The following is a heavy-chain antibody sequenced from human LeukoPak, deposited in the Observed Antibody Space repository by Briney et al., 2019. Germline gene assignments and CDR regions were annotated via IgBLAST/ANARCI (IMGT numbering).Heavy chain of an antibody. CDR2: ISLRGRT. D-gene: IGHD1-26*01. CDR3: SRESGPYCPFGH. V-gene: IGHV4-4*02. Sequence: SETLSLTCGVSGGSITTTNFWSWVRQPPGGGLEWIGEISLRGRTQYNPSLKSRVNIPIDESKNHPYLSLASVTAADTAVYYCSRESGPYCPFGHWGQGTLVAVTS. CDR1: GGSITTTNF. J-gene: IGHJ5*02.